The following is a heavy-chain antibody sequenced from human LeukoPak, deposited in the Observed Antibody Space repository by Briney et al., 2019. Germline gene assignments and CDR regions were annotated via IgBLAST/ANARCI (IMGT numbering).Heavy chain of an antibody. CDR3: VRDKFPLPDIAVHGFAPFDY. J-gene: IGHJ4*02. V-gene: IGHV4-38-2*02. CDR2: ISHRGST. Sequence: SETLSLTCIVSGYSTSSDYCWGWIRQPPGKGLEWIGSISHRGSTYYNPSLKSRVTILADTPSTQFSLRLSSVTAADTAVYYCVRDKFPLPDIAVHGFAPFDYWGQGTLVTVSS. CDR1: GYSTSSDYC. D-gene: IGHD6-19*01.